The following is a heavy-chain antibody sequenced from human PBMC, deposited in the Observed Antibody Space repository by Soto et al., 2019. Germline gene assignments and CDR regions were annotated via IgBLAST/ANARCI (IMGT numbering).Heavy chain of an antibody. V-gene: IGHV1-69*12. D-gene: IGHD6-13*01. J-gene: IGHJ4*02. CDR1: GSTFSNYA. Sequence: QVQLVQSGAEVKKPGSWVKFSCKASGSTFSNYAISWVRQAPGQGLEWMGGIIPIFGTTNYAQRFQGRVTITADESTSTAYMELSSLRSEDTAVYYCARVSSSWYKDYFDYWGQVTLVTVSS. CDR3: ARVSSSWYKDYFDY. CDR2: IIPIFGTT.